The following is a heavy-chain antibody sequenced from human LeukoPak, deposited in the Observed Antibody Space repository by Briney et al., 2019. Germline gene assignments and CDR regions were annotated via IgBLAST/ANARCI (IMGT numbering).Heavy chain of an antibody. D-gene: IGHD3-22*01. Sequence: SETPSLTCTVSGGSISSYYWGWIRQPPGKGLEWIGSIYYSGSTYYNPSLKSRVTISVDTSKNQFSLKLSSVTAADTAVYYCASQLTYYYDSSGARHHSALGYFDYWGQGTLVTVSS. CDR1: GGSISSYY. V-gene: IGHV4-39*07. CDR3: ASQLTYYYDSSGARHHSALGYFDY. CDR2: IYYSGST. J-gene: IGHJ4*02.